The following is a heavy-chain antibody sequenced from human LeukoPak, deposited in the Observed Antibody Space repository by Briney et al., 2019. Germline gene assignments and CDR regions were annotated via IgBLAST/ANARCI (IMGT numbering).Heavy chain of an antibody. D-gene: IGHD3-16*01. J-gene: IGHJ6*03. CDR2: IYYSGYT. CDR1: GGSISSYY. V-gene: IGHV4-59*01. CDR3: ARETSQKGAHYMDV. Sequence: SETLSLTCAVSGGSISSYYWSWIRQPPGKGLEYIGYIYYSGYTNYNPSLKSRVTISVDTSKNQFSLKLSSVTAADTAVYYCARETSQKGAHYMDVWGKGTTVTISS.